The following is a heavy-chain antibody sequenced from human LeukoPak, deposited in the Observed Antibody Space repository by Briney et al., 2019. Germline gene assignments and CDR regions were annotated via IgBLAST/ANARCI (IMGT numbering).Heavy chain of an antibody. CDR1: GGSFSGYY. CDR2: INHSGST. Sequence: SETLSFTCAGYGGSFSGYYWSWLRQSPGKGLEWIGEINHSGSTNYNASLKSRVTISADTSKNQFSLKVSSVTAADTAVYYCARGGGAFDIWGQGTMVTVSS. V-gene: IGHV4-34*01. CDR3: ARGGGAFDI. J-gene: IGHJ3*02.